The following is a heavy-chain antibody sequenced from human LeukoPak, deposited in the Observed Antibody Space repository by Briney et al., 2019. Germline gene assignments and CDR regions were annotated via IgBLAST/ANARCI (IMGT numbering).Heavy chain of an antibody. Sequence: SETLSLTCTVSGGSISSYYWSWIRQPPVKGLEWIGYIYYSGSTNYNPSLKSRVTISVDTSKNQFSLKLSSVTAADTAVYYCARGHSGAEFDYRGQGTLVTVSS. V-gene: IGHV4-59*12. CDR2: IYYSGST. CDR3: ARGHSGAEFDY. D-gene: IGHD6-19*01. J-gene: IGHJ4*02. CDR1: GGSISSYY.